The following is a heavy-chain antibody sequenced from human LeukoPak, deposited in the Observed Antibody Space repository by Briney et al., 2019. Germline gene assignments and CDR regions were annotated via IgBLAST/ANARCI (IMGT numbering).Heavy chain of an antibody. CDR1: GFTFSNYW. CDR2: IKRDGGDK. V-gene: IGHV3-7*03. CDR3: ARGGNYDILTGYIFDY. J-gene: IGHJ4*02. Sequence: GGSLRLSCAASGFTFSNYWMSWVRQAPGKGLEWVANIKRDGGDKHYVDSVKGRFTIARDSAKNSLNLQMHSLRAEDTAVYYCARGGNYDILTGYIFDYWGQGTLVTVSS. D-gene: IGHD3-9*01.